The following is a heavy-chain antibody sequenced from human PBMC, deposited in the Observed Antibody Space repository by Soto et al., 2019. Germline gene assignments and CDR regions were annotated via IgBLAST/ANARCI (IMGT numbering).Heavy chain of an antibody. V-gene: IGHV1-69*11. CDR3: ARVVMTTVTASYYYGMDV. CDR1: GGTFSSYA. Sequence: GASVKVSCKASGGTFSSYAISWVRQAPGQGLEWMGRIIPFIGTANYAQKFQGRVTITADESTSTAYMGLTSLRSEDTAVYYCARVVMTTVTASYYYGMDVWGQGPTVTVSS. D-gene: IGHD4-4*01. CDR2: IIPFIGTA. J-gene: IGHJ6*02.